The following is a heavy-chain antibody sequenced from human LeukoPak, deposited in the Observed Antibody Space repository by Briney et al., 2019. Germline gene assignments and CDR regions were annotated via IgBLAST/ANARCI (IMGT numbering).Heavy chain of an antibody. Sequence: RGESLKISCEGSGYNFTIYRIAWVRQMPGKGLECMGIISPGDSAPTYSPSFRGQVTISVDKSINTAYLQWSSLKASDTAMYFCARHDGPRDYDYWGQGTLVTVSS. J-gene: IGHJ4*02. CDR1: GYNFTIYR. CDR3: ARHDGPRDYDY. D-gene: IGHD5-24*01. V-gene: IGHV5-51*01. CDR2: ISPGDSAP.